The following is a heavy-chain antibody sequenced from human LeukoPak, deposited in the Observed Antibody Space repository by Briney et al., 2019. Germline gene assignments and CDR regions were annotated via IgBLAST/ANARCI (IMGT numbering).Heavy chain of an antibody. CDR3: ARAVVVVAATRDYYYYYGMDV. CDR2: INPNSGGT. D-gene: IGHD2-15*01. V-gene: IGHV1-2*02. CDR1: GYTFTGYY. Sequence: ASVKVSCKASGYTFTGYYMHWVRQAPGQGLEWIGWINPNSGGTNYAQKFQGRVTMTRDTSISTAYMELSRLRSDDTAVYYCARAVVVVAATRDYYYYYGMDVWGQGTTVTVSS. J-gene: IGHJ6*02.